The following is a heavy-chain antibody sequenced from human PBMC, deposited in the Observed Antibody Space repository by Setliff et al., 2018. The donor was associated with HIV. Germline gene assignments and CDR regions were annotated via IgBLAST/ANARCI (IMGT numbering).Heavy chain of an antibody. V-gene: IGHV4-59*01. CDR1: SGSINGYH. Sequence: SETLSLTCGVSSGSINGYHWSWVRQAPGRGLEWIGYVSYSGSTSYNPSLNSRVTMSVDTSRDQFSLKLSSVTAADTAIYYCARDNNGWYIYWGQGTLVTVSS. CDR2: VSYSGST. J-gene: IGHJ4*02. D-gene: IGHD6-19*01. CDR3: ARDNNGWYIY.